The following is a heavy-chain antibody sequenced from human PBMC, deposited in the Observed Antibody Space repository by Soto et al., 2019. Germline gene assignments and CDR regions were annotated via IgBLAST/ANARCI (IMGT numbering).Heavy chain of an antibody. CDR2: IRPYNGNT. V-gene: IGHV1-18*01. Sequence: QVQLVQSGAEVKKPGASVKCSCNASGYTFTSYGISWVRQAPGQGLEWMGWIRPYNGNTNYAQKLQDRVTMTTYTSTSIAYMELRSMCSDDTALSYCARDAPPEDYWGQGNLVTVSS. CDR1: GYTFTSYG. CDR3: ARDAPPEDY. J-gene: IGHJ4*02.